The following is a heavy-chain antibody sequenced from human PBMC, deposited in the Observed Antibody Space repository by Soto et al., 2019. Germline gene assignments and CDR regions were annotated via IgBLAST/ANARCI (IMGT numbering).Heavy chain of an antibody. CDR3: AREKGWELPHYYYYGMDV. CDR2: IIPIFGTA. D-gene: IGHD1-26*01. J-gene: IGHJ6*02. V-gene: IGHV1-69*13. Sequence: EALVKVACKTSGGTFSIYAISWVRQTPGQGLEWMGGIIPIFGTANYAQKFQGRVTITADESTSTAYMELSSLRSEDTAVYYCAREKGWELPHYYYYGMDVWGQGTTVTVSS. CDR1: GGTFSIYA.